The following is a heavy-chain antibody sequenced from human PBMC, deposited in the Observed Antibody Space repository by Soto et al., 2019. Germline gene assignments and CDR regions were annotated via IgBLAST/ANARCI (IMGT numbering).Heavy chain of an antibody. CDR1: GFTFSSYA. CDR2: ISGSGGST. CDR3: AKYPLGLQFGESHYFDY. J-gene: IGHJ4*02. V-gene: IGHV3-23*01. Sequence: GGSLRLSCAASGFTFSSYAMSWVRQAPGKGLEWVSAISGSGGSTYYADSVKGRFTISRDNSKNTLYLQMNSLRAEDTAVYYCAKYPLGLQFGESHYFDYWGQGTLVTVSS. D-gene: IGHD3-10*01.